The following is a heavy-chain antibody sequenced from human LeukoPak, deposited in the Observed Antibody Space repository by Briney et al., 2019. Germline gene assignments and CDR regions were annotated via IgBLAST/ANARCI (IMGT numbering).Heavy chain of an antibody. J-gene: IGHJ6*04. CDR2: IIPIFGTA. Sequence: SVKVSCKASGGTSSSYAISWVRQAPGQGLEWIGGIIPIFGTANYAQKFQGRVTITADKSTSTAYMELSSLRSEDTAVYYCATSARGTAMANYYYYGMDVWGKGTTVTVSS. CDR1: GGTSSSYA. CDR3: ATSARGTAMANYYYYGMDV. D-gene: IGHD5-18*01. V-gene: IGHV1-69*06.